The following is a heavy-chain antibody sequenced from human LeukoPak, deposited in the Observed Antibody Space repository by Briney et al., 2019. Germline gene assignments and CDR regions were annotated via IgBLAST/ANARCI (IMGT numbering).Heavy chain of an antibody. CDR3: PKDLGGVDY. CDR1: GFTLSSYS. D-gene: IGHD3-16*01. J-gene: IGHJ4*02. CDR2: ISSSSSYI. V-gene: IGHV3-21*01. Sequence: GGSLRLSCAASGFTLSSYSMSWVSQAPGKWLEWVSSISSSSSYIYYADSVKGRLTISRDNAKHPLCLQVNSLRGTDPAVNDCPKDLGGVDYWGQGTLVTVSS.